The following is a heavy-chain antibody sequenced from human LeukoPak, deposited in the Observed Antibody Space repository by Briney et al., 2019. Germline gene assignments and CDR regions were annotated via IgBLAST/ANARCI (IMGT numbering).Heavy chain of an antibody. CDR2: IKSKTDGGTT. D-gene: IGHD1-26*01. CDR1: GFTFSNAW. V-gene: IGHV3-15*01. CDR3: AKDSNSGDYFASYYLDY. J-gene: IGHJ4*02. Sequence: GGSLRLSCAASGFTFSNAWMSWVRQAPGKGLEWVGRIKSKTDGGTTDYAAPVKGRFTISRDDSKNTLYLQMNSLRAEDTAVYYCAKDSNSGDYFASYYLDYWGQGTVVTVSS.